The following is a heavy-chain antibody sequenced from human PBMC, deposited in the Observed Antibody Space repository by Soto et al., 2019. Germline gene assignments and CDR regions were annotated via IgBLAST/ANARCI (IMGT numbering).Heavy chain of an antibody. V-gene: IGHV1-69*08. CDR1: GGTFSSHT. CDR2: IIPALGTA. D-gene: IGHD4-17*01. Sequence: QDQLVQSGAEVKKPGSSVKVSCKASGGTFSSHTFSWVRQAPGQGLEWMGRIIPALGTATYAQKFQGRVTITADESATTVYMELNSLRSEDTAVYYCARPDFGDYWYFALWGRGTRVTVSS. J-gene: IGHJ2*01. CDR3: ARPDFGDYWYFAL.